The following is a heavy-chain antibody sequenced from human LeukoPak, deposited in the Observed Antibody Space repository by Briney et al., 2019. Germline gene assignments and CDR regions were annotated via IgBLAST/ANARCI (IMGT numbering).Heavy chain of an antibody. CDR3: ARARSIAARGAFDI. V-gene: IGHV1-8*03. J-gene: IGHJ3*02. CDR1: GYTFTSYD. D-gene: IGHD6-6*01. CDR2: MSPNSGNT. Sequence: ASVKVSCKASGYTFTSYDINWVRQATGQGLEWMGWMSPNSGNTGYAQKFQGRVTITRNTSISTAYMELSSLRSEDTAVYYCARARSIAARGAFDIWGQGTMVTVSS.